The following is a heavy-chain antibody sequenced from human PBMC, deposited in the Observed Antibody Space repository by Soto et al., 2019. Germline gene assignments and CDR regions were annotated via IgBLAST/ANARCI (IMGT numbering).Heavy chain of an antibody. CDR3: ARLNPIVVVPTPMGWFDP. Sequence: SETLSLTCAVYGGSFSGYYWSWIRQPPGKGLEWIGEINHSGSTNYNPSLKSRLSMSVDTSKNQFSLRLTSVTAADTAVYFCARLNPIVVVPTPMGWFDPWGQGTLVTVSS. D-gene: IGHD2-2*01. CDR2: INHSGST. CDR1: GGSFSGYY. J-gene: IGHJ5*02. V-gene: IGHV4-34*09.